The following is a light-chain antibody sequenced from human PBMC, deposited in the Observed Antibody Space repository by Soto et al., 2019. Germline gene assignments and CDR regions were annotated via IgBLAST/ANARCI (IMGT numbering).Light chain of an antibody. J-gene: IGKJ3*01. CDR2: GAT. V-gene: IGKV3-20*01. CDR1: QSIARSY. Sequence: EIVLTQSPGTLSLSPGERATLSCRASQSIARSYRVWYQQKPGQAPRLLIYGATNRASASPDRFSGSGSGTDFVLTISRLEPEDVAVYYCHHCALTSFTFGPGTKVDIK. CDR3: HHCALTSFT.